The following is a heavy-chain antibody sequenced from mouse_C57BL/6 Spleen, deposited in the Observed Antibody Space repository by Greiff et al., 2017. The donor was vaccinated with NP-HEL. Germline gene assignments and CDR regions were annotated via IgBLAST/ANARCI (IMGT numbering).Heavy chain of an antibody. V-gene: IGHV1-69*01. Sequence: QVQLQQPGAELVMPGASVKLSCKASGYTFTSYWMHWVKQRPGQGLEWIGEIDPSDSYTNYNQKFKGKSTLTVDKSSSTAYMQLSSLTSEDSAVYYCARADSNYVRYFDVWGTGTTVTVSS. J-gene: IGHJ1*03. D-gene: IGHD2-5*01. CDR1: GYTFTSYW. CDR3: ARADSNYVRYFDV. CDR2: IDPSDSYT.